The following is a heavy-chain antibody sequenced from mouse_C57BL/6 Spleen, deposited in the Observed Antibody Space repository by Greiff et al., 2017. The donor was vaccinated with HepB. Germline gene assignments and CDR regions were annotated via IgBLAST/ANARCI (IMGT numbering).Heavy chain of an antibody. CDR2: INPNNGGT. D-gene: IGHD2-1*01. CDR3: AREGVYYGNFPWFAY. Sequence: VQLQQSGPELVKPGASVKMSCKASGYTFTDYNMHWVKQSHGKSLEWIGYINPNNGGTSYNQKFKGKATLTVNKSSSTAYMELRSLTSEDSAVYYCAREGVYYGNFPWFAYWGQGTLVTVSA. V-gene: IGHV1-22*01. CDR1: GYTFTDYN. J-gene: IGHJ3*01.